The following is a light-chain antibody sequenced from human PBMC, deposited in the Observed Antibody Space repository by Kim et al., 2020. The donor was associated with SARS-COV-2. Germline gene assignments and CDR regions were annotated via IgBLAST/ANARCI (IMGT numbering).Light chain of an antibody. J-gene: IGKJ4*01. CDR3: QQYYSPLT. CDR2: DAS. Sequence: DIQMTQSPSTLSASLGDRVTITCRASQSISSWLAWYQQKPGKAPKLLIYDASSLEGGVPSRFSGSGSGTEFTLTISSLQPDDYATYYCQQYYSPLTFGGGTKVDIK. CDR1: QSISSW. V-gene: IGKV1-5*01.